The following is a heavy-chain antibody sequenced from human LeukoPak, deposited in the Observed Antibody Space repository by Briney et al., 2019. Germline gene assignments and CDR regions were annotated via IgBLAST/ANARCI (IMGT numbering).Heavy chain of an antibody. D-gene: IGHD2-2*02. CDR3: ARGKIVVVPAAISYYYYMDV. Sequence: SETLSLTCAVYGGSFSGYYWSWVRQPPGKGLEWIGEINHSGSTNYNAYLTSRVTISVDTSKNQFSLKLSSVTAADTAVYYCARGKIVVVPAAISYYYYMDVWGKGTTVTVSS. CDR2: INHSGST. J-gene: IGHJ6*03. CDR1: GGSFSGYY. V-gene: IGHV4-34*01.